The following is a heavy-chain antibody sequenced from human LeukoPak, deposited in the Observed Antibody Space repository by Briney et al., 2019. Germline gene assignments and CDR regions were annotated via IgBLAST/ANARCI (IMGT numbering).Heavy chain of an antibody. CDR2: INHSGST. CDR3: ARGSTSGRDGYNFDY. V-gene: IGHV4-39*07. CDR1: GGSISSSSYY. Sequence: SETLSLTRTVSGGSISSSSYYWSWIRQPPGKGLEWIGEINHSGSTNYNPSLKSRVTISVDTSKNQFSLKLSSVTAADTAVYYCARGSTSGRDGYNFDYWGQGTLVTVSS. D-gene: IGHD5-24*01. J-gene: IGHJ4*02.